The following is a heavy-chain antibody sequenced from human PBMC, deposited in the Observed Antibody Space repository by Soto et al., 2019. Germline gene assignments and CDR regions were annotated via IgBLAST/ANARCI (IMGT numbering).Heavy chain of an antibody. CDR2: INHSGST. CDR3: ARPSSSAYDP. CDR1: GVSIGSTIYY. V-gene: IGHV4-39*07. Sequence: SETLSLTCTVSGVSIGSTIYYWGWVRQPPGKGLEWIGKINHSGSTNYNPSLKSRVTISVDTSKNQFSLKLSSVTAADTAVYYCARPSSSAYDPWGQGTLVTVSS. J-gene: IGHJ5*02. D-gene: IGHD6-25*01.